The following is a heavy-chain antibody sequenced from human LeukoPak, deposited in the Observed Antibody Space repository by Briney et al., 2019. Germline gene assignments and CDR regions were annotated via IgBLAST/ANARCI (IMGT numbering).Heavy chain of an antibody. CDR1: VGSSSGYY. CDR2: INQSGST. Sequence: SETLSLTCAIYVGSSSGYYWSWIRQPPGKGLEWIGEINQSGSTTYNPSLKSRVTISVDTSKNQFSLKLSSVTAADTAVYYCARYTPVAVAGTNYFDYWGQGTLVTVSS. J-gene: IGHJ4*02. D-gene: IGHD6-19*01. V-gene: IGHV4-34*01. CDR3: ARYTPVAVAGTNYFDY.